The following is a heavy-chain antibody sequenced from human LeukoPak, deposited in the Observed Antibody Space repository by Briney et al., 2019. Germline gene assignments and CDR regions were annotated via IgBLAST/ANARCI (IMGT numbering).Heavy chain of an antibody. D-gene: IGHD6-13*01. J-gene: IGHJ4*02. V-gene: IGHV3-74*01. CDR1: GFTFSNYW. CDR2: INSDGSTT. Sequence: GGSLRLSCAASGFTFSNYWMHWVRQAPGKGLVWVSRINSDGSTTTYADSVKGRFTISRDNAKNRLYLQMNSLRAEDTAVYYCAIGYSWYRVDYWGQGTLVTVSP. CDR3: AIGYSWYRVDY.